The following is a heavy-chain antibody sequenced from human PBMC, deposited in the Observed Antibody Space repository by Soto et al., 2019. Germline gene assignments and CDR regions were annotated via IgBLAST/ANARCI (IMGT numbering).Heavy chain of an antibody. D-gene: IGHD3-9*01. Sequence: QVQLVESGGGVVQPGRSLRLSCVASGFTFNNYGIHWVRQAPGKGLEWVTVISCDGNTKYYADCVKGGFTNSRDKSKNTLSLQRNSLRPEVTAVYYCVKGYYDTLGGCYGPDYWGQGTLVTVSS. CDR1: GFTFNNYG. V-gene: IGHV3-30*18. J-gene: IGHJ4*02. CDR3: VKGYYDTLGGCYGPDY. CDR2: ISCDGNTK.